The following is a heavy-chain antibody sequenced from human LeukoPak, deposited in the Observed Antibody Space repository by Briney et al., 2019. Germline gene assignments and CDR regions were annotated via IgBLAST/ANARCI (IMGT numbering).Heavy chain of an antibody. J-gene: IGHJ4*02. Sequence: PGGSLRLSCKGSGYSFTSYWTGWVRQMPGKGLEWMGIIYPGDSDTRYSPSFQGQVTISADKSISTAYLQWSSLKASDTAMYYCARHPTHTYYYDSSGYSYYFDYWGQGTLVTVSS. CDR2: IYPGDSDT. D-gene: IGHD3-22*01. CDR3: ARHPTHTYYYDSSGYSYYFDY. V-gene: IGHV5-51*01. CDR1: GYSFTSYW.